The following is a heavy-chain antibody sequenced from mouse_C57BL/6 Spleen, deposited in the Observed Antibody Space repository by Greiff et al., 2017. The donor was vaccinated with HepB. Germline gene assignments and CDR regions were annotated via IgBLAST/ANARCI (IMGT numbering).Heavy chain of an antibody. J-gene: IGHJ3*01. Sequence: VQLQQPGAELVRPGSSVKLSCKASGYTFTSYWMDWVKQRPGQGLEWIGNIYPSDSETHYNQKFKDKATLTVDKSSSTAYMQLSSLTSEDSAVYYCARNYGSSSFAYWGQGTLVTVSA. CDR2: IYPSDSET. CDR1: GYTFTSYW. CDR3: ARNYGSSSFAY. V-gene: IGHV1-61*01. D-gene: IGHD1-1*01.